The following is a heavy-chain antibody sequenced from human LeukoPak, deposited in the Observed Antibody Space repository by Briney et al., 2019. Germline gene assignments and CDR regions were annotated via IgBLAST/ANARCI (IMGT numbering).Heavy chain of an antibody. Sequence: GGSLRLSCAASGFTFSDYNMKWVRQAPGKGLEWVAFIQYDGHDYYYADSVRGRFTISRDNSKKILSLQMNSLRVEDTAVYYCAREMIMPDDAFDIWGQGTMVTVSS. D-gene: IGHD3-16*01. CDR2: IQYDGHDY. J-gene: IGHJ3*02. V-gene: IGHV3-30*02. CDR3: AREMIMPDDAFDI. CDR1: GFTFSDYN.